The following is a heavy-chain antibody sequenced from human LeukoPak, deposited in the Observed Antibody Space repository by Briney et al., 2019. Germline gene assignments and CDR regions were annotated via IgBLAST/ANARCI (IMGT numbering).Heavy chain of an antibody. D-gene: IGHD5-18*01. Sequence: GASVKVSCKASGYTFTSYGISWLRQAPGQGLEWMGWISAYNGNTNYAQKLQGRVTMTTDTSTSTAYMELRSLRSDDTAVYYCARAVDTAMGFYYSYYMDVWGKGTTVTVSS. CDR2: ISAYNGNT. CDR1: GYTFTSYG. CDR3: ARAVDTAMGFYYSYYMDV. V-gene: IGHV1-18*01. J-gene: IGHJ6*03.